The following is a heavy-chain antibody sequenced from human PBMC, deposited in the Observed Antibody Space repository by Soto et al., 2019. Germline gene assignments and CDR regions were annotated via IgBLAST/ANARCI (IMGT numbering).Heavy chain of an antibody. CDR1: GFSLSTSGVG. V-gene: IGHV2-5*02. Sequence: QITLKESGPTLVKPTQTLTLTCTFSGFSLSTSGVGVGWIRQPPGKALEWLALIYWDDDKRYSPSLKSRLTITNDTSKNQVVLTMTNRDPMDTATYYGAYTPSYCCRRSCYSCFDYWGQGTLVTVSS. CDR3: AYTPSYCCRRSCYSCFDY. J-gene: IGHJ4*02. CDR2: IYWDDDK. D-gene: IGHD2-15*01.